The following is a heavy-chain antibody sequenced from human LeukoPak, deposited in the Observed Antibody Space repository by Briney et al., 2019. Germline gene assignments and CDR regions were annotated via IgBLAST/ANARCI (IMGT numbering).Heavy chain of an antibody. CDR3: ARGYNGVNDY. J-gene: IGHJ4*02. Sequence: SQTLSLTCAISGDSVSSNSAAWNWIRQSPLRGLEWLGRTYYRPKWYNDYAVSVKGRVTINPDTSKNQFSLQLNSVTPEDTAVYYCARGYNGVNDYWGQGTLVTVSS. D-gene: IGHD3-10*01. V-gene: IGHV6-1*01. CDR2: TYYRPKWYN. CDR1: GDSVSSNSAA.